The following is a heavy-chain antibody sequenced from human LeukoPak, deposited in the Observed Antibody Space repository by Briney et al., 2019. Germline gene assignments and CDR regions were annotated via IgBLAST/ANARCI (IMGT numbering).Heavy chain of an antibody. CDR1: GGSISSSNW. V-gene: IGHV4-4*02. D-gene: IGHD5-12*01. Sequence: SETLSLTCAVSGGSISSSNWWSWVRQPPGKGLEWIGEIYHSGSTNYNPSLKSRVTISVDKSKNQFSLKLSSVTAADTAVYYCAGPRRYSGYGYFDYWGQGTLVTVSS. J-gene: IGHJ4*02. CDR3: AGPRRYSGYGYFDY. CDR2: IYHSGST.